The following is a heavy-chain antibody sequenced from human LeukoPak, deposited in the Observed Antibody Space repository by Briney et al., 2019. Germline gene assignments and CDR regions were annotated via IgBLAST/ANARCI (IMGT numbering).Heavy chain of an antibody. V-gene: IGHV3-7*03. CDR3: ARDKLGYCRSSSCSGSHFDY. D-gene: IGHD2-15*01. J-gene: IGHJ4*02. Sequence: GGSLRLSRAASGFTFGNYWMSWVRQAPGKGLEWVANIKEDGSEKYYVDSVKGRFTISRDNARNSLYLQLNSLRAEDTAVYYCARDKLGYCRSSSCSGSHFDYWGQGTLVTVSS. CDR1: GFTFGNYW. CDR2: IKEDGSEK.